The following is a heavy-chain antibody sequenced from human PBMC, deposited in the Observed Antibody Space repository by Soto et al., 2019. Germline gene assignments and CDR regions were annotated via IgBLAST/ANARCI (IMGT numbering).Heavy chain of an antibody. V-gene: IGHV3-23*01. CDR3: AKIVTTTAFDY. D-gene: IGHD4-17*01. Sequence: EVQLLESGGGLVQPGGSLRLSCADSGFTFSSYAVSWVRQAPGKGLEWVSSISDTGVGTYYGDSVKGRFTISRDNSKNTLYLQMNSLRAEDTAVYYCAKIVTTTAFDYWGQGTLVTVSS. CDR2: ISDTGVGT. J-gene: IGHJ4*02. CDR1: GFTFSSYA.